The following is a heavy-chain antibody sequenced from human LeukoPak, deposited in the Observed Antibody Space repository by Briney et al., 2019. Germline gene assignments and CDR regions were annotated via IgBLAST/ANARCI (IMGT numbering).Heavy chain of an antibody. CDR1: GFTFSNAW. D-gene: IGHD5-18*01. J-gene: IGHJ4*02. Sequence: GSLRLSCAASGFTFSNAWMIWVRQAPGKGQEWVGRIKSKTDGGTTDYAAPVKGRFTISRDDSKNTLYLQMNSLKTEDAAVYYCTEYTYGFFQYWGQGTLVTVSS. CDR3: TEYTYGFFQY. CDR2: IKSKTDGGTT. V-gene: IGHV3-15*01.